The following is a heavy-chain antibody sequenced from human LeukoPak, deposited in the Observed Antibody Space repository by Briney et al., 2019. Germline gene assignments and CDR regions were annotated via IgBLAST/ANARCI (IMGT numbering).Heavy chain of an antibody. CDR3: ARDYDFWSGYPGYAFDI. J-gene: IGHJ3*02. D-gene: IGHD3-3*01. V-gene: IGHV1-2*02. CDR2: INPNSGGT. CDR1: GYTFTGYY. Sequence: EASVKVSCKASGYTFTGYYMHWVRQAPGQGLEWMGWINPNSGGTNYAQKFQGRVTMTRDTSISTAYMELSRLRSDDTAVYYCARDYDFWSGYPGYAFDIWGQGTMVTVSS.